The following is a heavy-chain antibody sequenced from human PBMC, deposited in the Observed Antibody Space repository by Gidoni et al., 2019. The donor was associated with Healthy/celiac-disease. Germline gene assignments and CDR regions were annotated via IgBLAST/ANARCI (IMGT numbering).Heavy chain of an antibody. CDR3: AKVGEQWLVGDY. D-gene: IGHD6-19*01. Sequence: EVELLESGGGLVQPGGSLRIACAASGFTFCRQALRWVRQAPGKGLVWVSAISGSGGITYYADSVKGRFTISRDNSKNTLYLQMNSLRAEDTSVYYCAKVGEQWLVGDYWGQGTLVTVSS. CDR2: ISGSGGIT. CDR1: GFTFCRQA. V-gene: IGHV3-23*01. J-gene: IGHJ4*02.